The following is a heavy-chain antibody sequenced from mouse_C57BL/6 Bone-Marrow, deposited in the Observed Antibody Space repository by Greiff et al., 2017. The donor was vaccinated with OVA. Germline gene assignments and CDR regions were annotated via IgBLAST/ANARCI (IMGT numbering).Heavy chain of an antibody. V-gene: IGHV1-55*01. CDR1: GYTFTSYW. CDR3: ARRRTAQASLDY. CDR2: IYPGSGST. Sequence: VQLQQPGAELVKPGASVKMSCKASGYTFTSYWITWVKQRPGQGLAWIGDIYPGSGSTNYNEKFKSKATLTVATSSSTAYMQLSRLTSEDSACYCYARRRTAQASLDYWGQGTTLTVSS. J-gene: IGHJ2*01. D-gene: IGHD3-2*02.